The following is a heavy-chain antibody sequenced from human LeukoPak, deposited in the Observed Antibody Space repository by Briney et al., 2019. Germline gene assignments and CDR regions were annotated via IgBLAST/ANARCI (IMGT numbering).Heavy chain of an antibody. V-gene: IGHV4-34*01. J-gene: IGHJ5*02. CDR3: GRGRYGSGMRRRNWFDP. CDR1: GGSFSGYY. Sequence: SETLSLTCAVYGGSFSGYYWSWIRQPPGKGLEWIGEINHSGNTNYNPSLKSRVTISVDTSKNQFSLKLSSVTAADTAVYYCGRGRYGSGMRRRNWFDPWGQGTLVTVSS. D-gene: IGHD3-10*01. CDR2: INHSGNT.